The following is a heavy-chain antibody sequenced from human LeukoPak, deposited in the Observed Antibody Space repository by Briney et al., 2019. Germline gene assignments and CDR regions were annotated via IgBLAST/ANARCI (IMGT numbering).Heavy chain of an antibody. J-gene: IGHJ4*02. V-gene: IGHV4-30-2*01. CDR2: IYHSGST. CDR1: GGSISSGGYS. D-gene: IGHD2-8*01. Sequence: PSETLSLTCAVSGGSISSGGYSWSWIRQPPGKGLEWIGYIYHSGSTYYNPSLKSRVTISVDRSKNQFSLKLSSVTAADTAVYYCATWSGPPVYYFDYWGQGTLVTVSS. CDR3: ATWSGPPVYYFDY.